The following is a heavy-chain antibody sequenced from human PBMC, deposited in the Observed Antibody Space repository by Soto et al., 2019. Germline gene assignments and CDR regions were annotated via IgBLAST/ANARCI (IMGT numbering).Heavy chain of an antibody. Sequence: PSETLSLTCTVSGGSISSGDYYWSWIRQPPGKGLEWIGYIYYSGSTYYNPSLKSRVTISVDTSKNQFSLKLSSVTAADTAVYYCASSPIPTENWFDPWGQGSLVTVSS. V-gene: IGHV4-30-4*01. J-gene: IGHJ5*02. CDR2: IYYSGST. CDR3: ASSPIPTENWFDP. D-gene: IGHD4-17*01. CDR1: GGSISSGDYY.